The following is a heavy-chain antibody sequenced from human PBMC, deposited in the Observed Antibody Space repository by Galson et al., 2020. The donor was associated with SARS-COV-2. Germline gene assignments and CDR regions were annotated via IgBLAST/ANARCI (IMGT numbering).Heavy chain of an antibody. Sequence: GSLRLSCPTSGVTFGDSHMTWVRQAPGRGLEWAGFIRNKAQGGTTDYAASVKGRFTISRDESKSIAYLQMNSLETDDTANYCARGVPGGLRFDPWGQGTLVTVSS. J-gene: IGHJ5*02. CDR3: ARGVPGGLRFDP. V-gene: IGHV3-49*04. CDR1: GVTFGDSH. CDR2: IRNKAQGGTT. D-gene: IGHD2-15*01.